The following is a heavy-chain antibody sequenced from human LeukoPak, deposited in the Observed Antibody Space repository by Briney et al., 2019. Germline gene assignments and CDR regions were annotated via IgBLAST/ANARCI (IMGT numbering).Heavy chain of an antibody. Sequence: ASVKVSCKASGYTFTSYGISWVRQAPGQGLEWMGWISAYNGNTNYAQKLQGRVTMTTDTSTSTAYMELRSLRSDDTAVYYCARDEYVEDTAMVVLDGMDVWGQGTTVTVS. V-gene: IGHV1-18*01. D-gene: IGHD5-18*01. CDR1: GYTFTSYG. J-gene: IGHJ6*02. CDR2: ISAYNGNT. CDR3: ARDEYVEDTAMVVLDGMDV.